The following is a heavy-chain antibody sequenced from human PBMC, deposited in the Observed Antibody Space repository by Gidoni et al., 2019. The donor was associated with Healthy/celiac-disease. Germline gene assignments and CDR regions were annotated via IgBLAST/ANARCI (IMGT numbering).Heavy chain of an antibody. Sequence: EVQLLESGGGLVQPGGSLRLSCAASGFTFSSYAMSWVRQAPGKGLEVVSAISGSGGSTYYADSVKGRFTISRDNSKNTLYLQMNSLRAEDTAVYYCAKVGRLLWFGELLDAFDIWGQGTMVTVSS. CDR1: GFTFSSYA. V-gene: IGHV3-23*01. CDR2: ISGSGGST. J-gene: IGHJ3*02. CDR3: AKVGRLLWFGELLDAFDI. D-gene: IGHD3-10*01.